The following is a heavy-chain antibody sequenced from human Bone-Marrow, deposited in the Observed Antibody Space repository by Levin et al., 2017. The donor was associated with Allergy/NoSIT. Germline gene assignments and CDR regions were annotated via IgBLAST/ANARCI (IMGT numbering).Heavy chain of an antibody. Sequence: GGSLRLSCVVSGLTFSNYWMTWVRQAPGKGLEWVASINEDGSDKYYVDSVKGRFTISRDNAKNSLYLQMNNLRAEDTAIYYCAKQISQEGYWRQGTVVTVSS. D-gene: IGHD1/OR15-1a*01. CDR1: GLTFSNYW. CDR2: INEDGSDK. V-gene: IGHV3-7*01. J-gene: IGHJ4*02. CDR3: AKQISQEGY.